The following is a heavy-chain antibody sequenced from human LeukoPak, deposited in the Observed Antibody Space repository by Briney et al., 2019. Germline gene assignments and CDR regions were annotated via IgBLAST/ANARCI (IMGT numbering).Heavy chain of an antibody. D-gene: IGHD1-26*01. CDR1: GSSFTSYW. CDR2: IYPGDSDT. CDR3: ARRGSYSSFDY. Sequence: GEALKISCKGSGSSFTSYWIGWVRQMPGKGLEWMAIIYPGDSDTRYSPSFQVQVTISADKSISTAYLQWSSLKASDTAMYYCARRGSYSSFDYWGQGTLVTVSS. V-gene: IGHV5-51*01. J-gene: IGHJ4*02.